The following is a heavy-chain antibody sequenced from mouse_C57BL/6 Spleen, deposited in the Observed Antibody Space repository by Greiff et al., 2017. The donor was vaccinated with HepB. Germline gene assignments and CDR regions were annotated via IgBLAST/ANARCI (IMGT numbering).Heavy chain of an antibody. Sequence: VQLKQSGPELVKPGASVKISCKASGYTFTDYYMNWVKQSHGKSLEWIGDINPNNGGTSYNQKFKGKATLTVDKSSSTAYMELRSLTSEDSAVYYCARSRDYLTGYAMDYWGQGTSVTVSS. CDR3: ARSRDYLTGYAMDY. V-gene: IGHV1-26*01. CDR1: GYTFTDYY. D-gene: IGHD2-4*01. J-gene: IGHJ4*01. CDR2: INPNNGGT.